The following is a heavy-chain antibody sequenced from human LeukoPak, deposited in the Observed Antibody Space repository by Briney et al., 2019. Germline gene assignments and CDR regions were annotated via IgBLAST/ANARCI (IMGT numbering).Heavy chain of an antibody. CDR2: IKKDGSEK. V-gene: IGHV3-7*01. D-gene: IGHD4-17*01. CDR1: GFTFSSYS. J-gene: IGHJ5*02. Sequence: GGSRRLSCPASGFTFSSYSMSWVRQAPGKGLEWVAAIKKDGSEKYYVDSVKGGFTISRDNAKNSLYLQMSSLRAEDTALYYCARAPGEGWFDPGCWGTRV. CDR3: ARAPGEGWFDP.